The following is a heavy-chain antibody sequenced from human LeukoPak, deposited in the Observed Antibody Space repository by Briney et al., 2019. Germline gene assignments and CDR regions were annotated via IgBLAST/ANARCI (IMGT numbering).Heavy chain of an antibody. D-gene: IGHD1-26*01. Sequence: ASVKVSCKASGYTFTSYGITWVRQAPGQGLEWMGWISAYNGNTNYAQKLQGIVTMTTDTSTSTAYMELRSLRSDDTAVYYCAREGLYSGSPMADYWGRGTLVTVSS. CDR2: ISAYNGNT. V-gene: IGHV1-18*01. J-gene: IGHJ4*02. CDR3: AREGLYSGSPMADY. CDR1: GYTFTSYG.